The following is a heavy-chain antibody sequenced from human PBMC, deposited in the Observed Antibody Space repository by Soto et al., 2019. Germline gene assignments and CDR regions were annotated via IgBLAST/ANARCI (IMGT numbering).Heavy chain of an antibody. CDR3: ARSRRYCSGGSCYILFDY. Sequence: SGPTLVKPTQTLTLTCTFSGFSLSTSGMCVSWIRQPPGKALEWLARIDWDDDKYYSTSLKTRLTISKDTSKNQVVLTMTNMDPVDTATYYCARSRRYCSGGSCYILFDYWGQGTLVTVSS. V-gene: IGHV2-70*11. D-gene: IGHD2-15*01. CDR1: GFSLSTSGMC. J-gene: IGHJ4*02. CDR2: IDWDDDK.